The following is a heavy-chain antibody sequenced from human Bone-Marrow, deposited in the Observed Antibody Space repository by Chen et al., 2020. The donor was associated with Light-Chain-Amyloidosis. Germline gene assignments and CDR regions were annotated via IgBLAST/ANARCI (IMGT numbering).Heavy chain of an antibody. D-gene: IGHD4-17*01. V-gene: IGHV3-23*01. J-gene: IGHJ2*01. CDR3: AKDPLDDDYVDDEDWYFSL. Sequence: EVQLLESGGGLVQPGGSLRLSCVASGFNFNTYPMTWVRQAPGKGLDWVSSIMGSGFTAYYADSVKGRFTISRDNSKNTLYLHMNNLRADDTGVYFCAKDPLDDDYVDDEDWYFSLWGRGTLVSVSS. CDR2: IMGSGFTA. CDR1: GFNFNTYP.